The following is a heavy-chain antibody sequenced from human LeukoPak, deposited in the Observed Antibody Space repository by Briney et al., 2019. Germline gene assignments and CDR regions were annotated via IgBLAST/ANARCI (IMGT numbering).Heavy chain of an antibody. CDR3: ARDVMTTTGMDV. CDR1: GFTFSSCG. D-gene: IGHD4-17*01. V-gene: IGHV3-33*01. CDR2: IWYDGSNK. Sequence: GRSLRLSCAASGFTFSSCGMHWVRQAPGKGLEWVAVIWYDGSNKYYADSVKGRFTISRDNSKNTLYLQMNSLRAEDTAVYYCARDVMTTTGMDVWGQGTTVTVSS. J-gene: IGHJ6*02.